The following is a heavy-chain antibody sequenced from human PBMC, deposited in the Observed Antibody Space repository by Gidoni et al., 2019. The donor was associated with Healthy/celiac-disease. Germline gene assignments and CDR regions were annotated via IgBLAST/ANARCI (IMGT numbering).Heavy chain of an antibody. CDR2: INPSGGST. Sequence: QVQLVQSGAEVKKPGASVQVSCKASGYTFTSYYMHWVQQAPGQGLEWMGIINPSGGSTSYEQKFEGRVTMTRDKSTSTVYMELSSLRSEDTAVYYCARDLGDIVVVPAARGVGFDYWGQGTLVTVSS. J-gene: IGHJ4*02. CDR3: ARDLGDIVVVPAARGVGFDY. V-gene: IGHV1-46*01. CDR1: GYTFTSYY. D-gene: IGHD2-2*01.